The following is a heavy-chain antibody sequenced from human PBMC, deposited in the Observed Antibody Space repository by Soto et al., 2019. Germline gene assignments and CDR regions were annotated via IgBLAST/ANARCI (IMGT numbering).Heavy chain of an antibody. CDR1: EYTFIDYY. D-gene: IGHD2-15*01. Sequence: QVQLVQSGAEVKKPVASVKVSCKASEYTFIDYYMHWVRQAPGQGLEWMGWINPKSGGTTYAQNFQGRVTMTRDTSISTANMELTSLRSDDTAVYYCARDIAVVVAATHNWYFDLWGRGTLVTVSS. CDR2: INPKSGGT. CDR3: ARDIAVVVAATHNWYFDL. J-gene: IGHJ2*01. V-gene: IGHV1-2*02.